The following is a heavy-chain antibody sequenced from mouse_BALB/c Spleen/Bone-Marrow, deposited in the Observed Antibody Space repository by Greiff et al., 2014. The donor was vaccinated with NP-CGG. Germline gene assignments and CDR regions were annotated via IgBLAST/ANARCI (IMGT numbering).Heavy chain of an antibody. V-gene: IGHV1-12*01. CDR3: ARSGRQAWFPY. Sequence: QVQLQQSGAELVRSGASVKMSCKASGYTSTSYNMHWVKQTPGQGLEWIGYIYPGSGGTNYNQKFKGKATLTADTSSSTAYMQITSLTSEDSAVYFCARSGRQAWFPYWGQGTLVTVSA. CDR2: IYPGSGGT. CDR1: GYTSTSYN. J-gene: IGHJ3*01. D-gene: IGHD2-12*01.